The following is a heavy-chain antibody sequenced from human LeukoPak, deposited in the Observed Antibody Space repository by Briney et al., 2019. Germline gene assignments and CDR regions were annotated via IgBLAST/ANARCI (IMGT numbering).Heavy chain of an antibody. J-gene: IGHJ4*02. D-gene: IGHD3-22*01. Sequence: PGGSLRLSCVVSGFSVSNNYVSWVRQAPGKGLEWVSGICGSGGSTQYADSVKGRFTIARDNSKNTLQRQMNSLRAEDTAVYYCVESGTYYYDSSGYYSWGQGTLVTVSS. CDR3: VESGTYYYDSSGYYS. CDR2: ICGSGGST. CDR1: GFSVSNNY. V-gene: IGHV3-23*01.